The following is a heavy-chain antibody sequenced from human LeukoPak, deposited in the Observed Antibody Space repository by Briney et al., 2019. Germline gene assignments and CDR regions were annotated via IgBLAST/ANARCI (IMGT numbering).Heavy chain of an antibody. Sequence: GGSLRLSCAASGFTFSSYEMNWVRQAPGKGLEWVSIIYSGGSKYYADSLKGRFTISRDNSNNTLYLQMNNLRTEDTAVDYCARTVQLERPVPLRNYYYMDVWGKGTTVTISS. CDR2: IYSGGSK. V-gene: IGHV3-53*01. J-gene: IGHJ6*03. CDR3: ARTVQLERPVPLRNYYYMDV. D-gene: IGHD1-1*01. CDR1: GFTFSSYE.